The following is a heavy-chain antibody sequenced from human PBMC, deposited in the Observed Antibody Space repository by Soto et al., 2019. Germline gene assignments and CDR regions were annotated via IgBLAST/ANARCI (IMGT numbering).Heavy chain of an antibody. J-gene: IGHJ4*02. CDR3: ATSAAAPGNY. CDR1: GFSFSSDW. CDR2: IKGDGSEK. D-gene: IGHD6-13*01. Sequence: EVQLVESGGGLVQPGGSLRLSCEAAGFSFSSDWMSWVRQAPGKGLEWVANIKGDGSEKYYVDSVKGRFTISRDNAKNSLYLQMNSLRAEDTAVYYCATSAAAPGNYWGQGTLVTGSS. V-gene: IGHV3-7*01.